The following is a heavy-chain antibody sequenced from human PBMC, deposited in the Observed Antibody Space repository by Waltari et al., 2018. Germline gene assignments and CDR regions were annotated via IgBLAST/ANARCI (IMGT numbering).Heavy chain of an antibody. Sequence: EVQLVQSGAEVKKPGESLKISCKGSGYSFTSYWIGWVRPMPGKGLEWMGIIYPGDSDTRYSPSFQGQVTISADKSISTAYLQWSSLKASDTAMYYCARSHAGFYYYYGMDVWGQGTTVTVSS. CDR2: IYPGDSDT. J-gene: IGHJ6*02. CDR3: ARSHAGFYYYYGMDV. D-gene: IGHD5-12*01. CDR1: GYSFTSYW. V-gene: IGHV5-51*03.